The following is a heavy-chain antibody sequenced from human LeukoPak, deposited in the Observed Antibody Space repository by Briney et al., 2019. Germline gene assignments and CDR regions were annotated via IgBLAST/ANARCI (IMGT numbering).Heavy chain of an antibody. D-gene: IGHD6-13*01. CDR3: ARGRKSWSIDY. Sequence: PSETLSLTCTVSGGSISSSSYYWGWIRQPPGKGLEWIGSIYYSGSTYYNPSLKSRVTISVDTSKNQFSLKLSSVTAADTAVYYCARGRKSWSIDYWGLGTLVTVSS. J-gene: IGHJ4*02. V-gene: IGHV4-39*07. CDR2: IYYSGST. CDR1: GGSISSSSYY.